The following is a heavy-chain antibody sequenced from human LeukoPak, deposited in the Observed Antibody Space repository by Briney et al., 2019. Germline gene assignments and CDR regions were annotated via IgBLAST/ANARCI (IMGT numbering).Heavy chain of an antibody. Sequence: PGGSLRLSCVTSGFTFSNAWMNWVRQAPGKGLEWVGRIKSKSDGGTTDYAAPVKGRFTISRDDSKNTLYLQMNSLKTEDTAVYYCTTETHGYYMDVWGKGTTVTVSS. CDR1: GFTFSNAW. J-gene: IGHJ6*03. CDR2: IKSKSDGGTT. D-gene: IGHD2-8*01. V-gene: IGHV3-15*01. CDR3: TTETHGYYMDV.